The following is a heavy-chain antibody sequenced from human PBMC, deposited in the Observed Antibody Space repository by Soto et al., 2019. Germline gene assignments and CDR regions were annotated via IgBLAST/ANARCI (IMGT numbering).Heavy chain of an antibody. CDR3: ARYRAAGTIYYYYGMDV. Sequence: TSETLSLTCTVSGGSISSGGYYWSWIRQHPGKGLEWIGYIYYSGSTYYNPSLKSRVTISVDTSKNQFSLKLSSVTAADTAVYYCARYRAAGTIYYYYGMDVWGQGTTVTVSS. CDR2: IYYSGST. V-gene: IGHV4-31*03. D-gene: IGHD6-13*01. CDR1: GGSISSGGYY. J-gene: IGHJ6*02.